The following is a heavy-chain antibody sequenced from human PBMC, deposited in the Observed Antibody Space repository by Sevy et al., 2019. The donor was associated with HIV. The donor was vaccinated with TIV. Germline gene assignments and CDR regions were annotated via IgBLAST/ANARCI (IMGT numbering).Heavy chain of an antibody. J-gene: IGHJ4*02. Sequence: GGSLRLSCAASGFTFSSYWMSWVRQAPGKGLEWVANIKQAGSEKSYVDSVKGRFTISRDNAKNSLYLQMNSLRAEDTAVYYCARDGQWLANFIDYWGQGTLVTVSS. D-gene: IGHD6-19*01. CDR2: IKQAGSEK. V-gene: IGHV3-7*01. CDR3: ARDGQWLANFIDY. CDR1: GFTFSSYW.